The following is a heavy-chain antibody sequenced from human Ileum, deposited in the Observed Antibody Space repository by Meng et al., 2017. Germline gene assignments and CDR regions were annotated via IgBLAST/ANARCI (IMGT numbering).Heavy chain of an antibody. CDR3: ARENSGWFF. Sequence: QVLLPQSGPGLVKPSQTLLLTCVISGDSVSSPTAAWNWFRQSPSRGLEWLGRTYYRSKWYYEYAVSVKSRISVNPDTSKNQFSLQLNSVTPEDTAVYFCARENSGWFFWGQGALVTVSS. V-gene: IGHV6-1*01. J-gene: IGHJ4*02. D-gene: IGHD6-19*01. CDR2: TYYRSKWYY. CDR1: GDSVSSPTAA.